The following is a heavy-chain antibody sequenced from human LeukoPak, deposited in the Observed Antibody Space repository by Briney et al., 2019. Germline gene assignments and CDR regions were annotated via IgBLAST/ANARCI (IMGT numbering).Heavy chain of an antibody. V-gene: IGHV4-30-4*01. Sequence: SETLSLTCTVSGGSISSGDYYWSWIRQPPGKGLEWIGYIYYSGSTNYNPSLKSRVTISVETSQNQFSLKVSSVTAADTAVYYCARGPVATAPLHWGQGTLVTVSS. CDR2: IYYSGST. D-gene: IGHD5-12*01. CDR3: ARGPVATAPLH. J-gene: IGHJ1*01. CDR1: GGSISSGDYY.